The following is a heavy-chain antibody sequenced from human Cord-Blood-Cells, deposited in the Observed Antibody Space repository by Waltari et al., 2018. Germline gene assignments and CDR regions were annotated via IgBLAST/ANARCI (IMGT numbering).Heavy chain of an antibody. D-gene: IGHD2-15*01. CDR2: IYTSGST. J-gene: IGHJ3*02. Sequence: QVQLQESGPGLVKPSQTLSLTCTVSGGSISSGSYYWSWIRQPAGKGLEWIGYIYTSGSTNYTPSRKSRVTISVDTSKNRFSLKLSSVTAADTAVYYWARWRLSSSGLDAFDIWGQGTMVAVSS. V-gene: IGHV4-61*09. CDR3: ARWRLSSSGLDAFDI. CDR1: GGSISSGSYY.